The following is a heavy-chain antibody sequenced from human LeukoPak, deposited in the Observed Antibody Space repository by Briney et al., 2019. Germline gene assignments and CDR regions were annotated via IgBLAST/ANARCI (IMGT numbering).Heavy chain of an antibody. CDR2: ISSASGTI. Sequence: PGGSLRLSCAASGFSFRSFEMSWVRQAPGKGLECIAYISSASGTIYHADSVKGRFTIFRDNANNSLYLQMNSLRAEDTAIYYCARSTELSDPYFYYGMDVWGQGTTVTVSS. J-gene: IGHJ6*02. CDR3: ARSTELSDPYFYYGMDV. V-gene: IGHV3-48*03. D-gene: IGHD1-26*01. CDR1: GFSFRSFE.